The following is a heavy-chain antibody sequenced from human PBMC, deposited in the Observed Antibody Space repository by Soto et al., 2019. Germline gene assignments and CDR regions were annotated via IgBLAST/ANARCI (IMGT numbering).Heavy chain of an antibody. D-gene: IGHD2-21*02. CDR1: GGSISTSVYY. CDR3: ARTAGYAFDI. V-gene: IGHV4-39*01. J-gene: IGHJ3*02. Sequence: QLQLQESGPGLVRPSEALSLTCIVSGGSISTSVYYWGWIRQPPGKGLEWIAHIYYSGTTYNNPSLKSPVTLSRDTSKNQFSLRLNSGNAADPAIYYCARTAGYAFDIWGQGTMVSGSS. CDR2: IYYSGTT.